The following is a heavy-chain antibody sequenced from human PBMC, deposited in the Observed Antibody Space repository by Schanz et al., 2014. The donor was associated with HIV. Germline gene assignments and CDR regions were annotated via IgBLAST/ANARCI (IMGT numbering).Heavy chain of an antibody. D-gene: IGHD2-15*01. Sequence: QVQLVESGGGVVQPGRSLRLSCAASGITFSTSGMHWVRQAPGKGLEGVAVIWYDGSKKYYADSVKGRFTISRDNSKNTLYLQMNSLRVEDTAVYYCARDMCTAGSCYYFDHWGQRTLVTVSS. CDR1: GITFSTSG. V-gene: IGHV3-33*01. J-gene: IGHJ4*02. CDR3: ARDMCTAGSCYYFDH. CDR2: IWYDGSKK.